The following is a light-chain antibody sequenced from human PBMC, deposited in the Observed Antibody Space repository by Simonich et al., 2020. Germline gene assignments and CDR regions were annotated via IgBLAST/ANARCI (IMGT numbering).Light chain of an antibody. CDR2: KAS. CDR1: QRISSW. V-gene: IGKV1-5*03. J-gene: IGKJ1*01. Sequence: DIQMTQSPSTLSASVGDRVTITCRASQRISSWLAWYQQKPGKAPKLLIYKASSLERGVPSRVSGSGSGTEFTLTSSSLQPDDFATYYCQQYNSYSRTFGQGTKVEIK. CDR3: QQYNSYSRT.